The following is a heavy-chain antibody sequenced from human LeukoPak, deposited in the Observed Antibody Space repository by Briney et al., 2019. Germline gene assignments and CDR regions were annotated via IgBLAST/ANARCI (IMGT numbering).Heavy chain of an antibody. V-gene: IGHV3-30-3*02. CDR1: GFTFSSHA. CDR3: AAEVGPRDFGN. Sequence: GGSLRLSCAASGFTFSSHAMHWVRQAPGKGLEWVAHIAYDGSNAYYPDSVKGRFTISRGNSKNTLSLQMNSLRAEDTAVYYCAAEVGPRDFGNWGQGTLVTVSS. J-gene: IGHJ4*02. CDR2: IAYDGSNA. D-gene: IGHD1-26*01.